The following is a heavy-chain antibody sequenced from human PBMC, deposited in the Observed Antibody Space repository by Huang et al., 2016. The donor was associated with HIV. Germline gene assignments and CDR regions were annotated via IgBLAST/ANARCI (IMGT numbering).Heavy chain of an antibody. CDR1: GGSISSSSYY. Sequence: QLQLQESGPGLVKPSETLSLTCSVSGGSISSSSYYWGWIRQPPGKGLEWIGSIYYSGSPFYNPSLKSRVTISVDTSKNQFSRRLSSVTAADTSVYYCARHMDCSSSSCLAGGHERGPFDMWGQGTMVTVSS. CDR3: ARHMDCSSSSCLAGGHERGPFDM. J-gene: IGHJ3*02. D-gene: IGHD2-2*01. CDR2: IYYSGSP. V-gene: IGHV4-39*01.